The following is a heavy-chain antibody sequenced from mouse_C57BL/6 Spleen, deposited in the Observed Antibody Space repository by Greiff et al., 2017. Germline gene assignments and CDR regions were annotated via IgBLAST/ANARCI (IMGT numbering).Heavy chain of an antibody. V-gene: IGHV1-54*01. CDR3: ASSPFDY. CDR2: INPGSGGT. Sequence: VQLQQSGAELVRPGTSVKLSCKASGYAFTNYLIQWVKQRPGQGLEWIGVINPGSGGTNYNEKFKGKATLTADKSSSTAYMQLSSLTSEDSAVYYCASSPFDYWGQGTTLTVSS. J-gene: IGHJ2*01. CDR1: GYAFTNYL.